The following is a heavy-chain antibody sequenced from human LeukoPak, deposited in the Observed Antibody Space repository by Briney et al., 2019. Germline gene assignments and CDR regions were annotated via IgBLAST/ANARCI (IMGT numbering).Heavy chain of an antibody. CDR3: ARGSSWLDY. V-gene: IGHV3-48*01. D-gene: IGHD6-13*01. CDR2: ISRVISTV. J-gene: IGHJ4*02. CDR1: GFTFNTYS. Sequence: GGSLRLSCAASGFTFNTYSMNWVRQAQGKGLEWVSFISRVISTVYYADSVKGRFTISRDNAKNSMYLQMNSLRVEDTAVYCCARGSSWLDYWGQGILVTVSS.